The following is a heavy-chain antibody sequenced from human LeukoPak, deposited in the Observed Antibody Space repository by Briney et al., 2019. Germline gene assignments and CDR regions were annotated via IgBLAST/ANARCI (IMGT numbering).Heavy chain of an antibody. Sequence: GGSLRLSCAASGIAVSLKYMTWVRQAPGKGLEWVAVISYDGSNKYYADSVKGRFTISRDNSKNTLYLQMNSLRAEDTAVYYCAKAETWIQLWLLGYWGQGTLVTVSS. D-gene: IGHD5-18*01. CDR2: ISYDGSNK. CDR3: AKAETWIQLWLLGY. V-gene: IGHV3-30*18. J-gene: IGHJ4*02. CDR1: GIAVSLKY.